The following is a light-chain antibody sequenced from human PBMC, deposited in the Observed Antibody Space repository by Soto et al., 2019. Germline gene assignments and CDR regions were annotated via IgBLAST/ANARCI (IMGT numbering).Light chain of an antibody. J-gene: IGKJ4*01. Sequence: IQLTQSPSSLSASVGDRVTITCRASEGISGRLAWYQRKPGKVPTLLISPASSFQSGVPSRFSCSASGTDFSLTITSLQPEDFATYYCLQLYRYPLTFGGGTTVDIK. CDR3: LQLYRYPLT. V-gene: IGKV1-9*01. CDR1: EGISGR. CDR2: PAS.